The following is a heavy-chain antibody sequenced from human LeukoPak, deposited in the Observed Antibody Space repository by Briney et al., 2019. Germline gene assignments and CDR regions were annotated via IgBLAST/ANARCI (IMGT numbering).Heavy chain of an antibody. J-gene: IGHJ4*02. CDR3: ARSPPGYYDSSGYLFDY. CDR2: IIPILGIA. Sequence: GSSVTVSCTASGGTFSSYAISWVRQAPGQGLEWMGRIIPILGIANYAQKFQGRVTITADKSTSTAYMELSSLRSEDTAVYYCARSPPGYYDSSGYLFDYWGQGTLVTVSS. V-gene: IGHV1-69*04. D-gene: IGHD3-22*01. CDR1: GGTFSSYA.